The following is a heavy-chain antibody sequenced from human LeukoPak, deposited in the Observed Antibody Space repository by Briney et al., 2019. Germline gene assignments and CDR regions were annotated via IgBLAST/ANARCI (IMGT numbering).Heavy chain of an antibody. D-gene: IGHD1-14*01. CDR3: AREDRNYVAFDY. J-gene: IGHJ4*02. V-gene: IGHV3-64*04. Sequence: PGGSLRLSCSASGFTFSSYAMHWVRQAPGKGLEYVSAISSNGGSTYYADSVKGRFTISRDNSKNTLYLQMNSLRAEDTAVYYCAREDRNYVAFDYWGQGTLVTVSS. CDR2: ISSNGGST. CDR1: GFTFSSYA.